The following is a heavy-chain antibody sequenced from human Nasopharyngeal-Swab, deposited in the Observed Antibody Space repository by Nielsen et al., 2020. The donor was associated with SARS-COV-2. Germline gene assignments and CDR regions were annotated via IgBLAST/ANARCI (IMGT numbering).Heavy chain of an antibody. V-gene: IGHV4-34*01. CDR1: GGSFSGYY. CDR2: INHTGST. Sequence: SETLSLTCAVYGGSFSGYYWSWIRQPPGKGLEWIGEINHTGSTNYNPSLKSRVTISVDTSKNQYSLKLSSVTAADTAVYYCARGTTSLAGYYYYGMDVWGQGTTVTVSS. J-gene: IGHJ6*02. D-gene: IGHD1-1*01. CDR3: ARGTTSLAGYYYYGMDV.